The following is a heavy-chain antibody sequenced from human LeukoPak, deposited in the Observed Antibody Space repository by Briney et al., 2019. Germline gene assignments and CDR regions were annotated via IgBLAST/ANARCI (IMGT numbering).Heavy chain of an antibody. CDR2: TYWDDDK. Sequence: ESGPTLVNPPQPLTLTCTFSGFSLSTSGVGVGWIRQPPEKALEWLALTYWDDDKRYIPSLKSRLTITKDTSKNQVVLTMTNMDPVDTATYYCARTPAGDLFDYWGQGTPVTVSS. CDR1: GFSLSTSGVG. D-gene: IGHD1-14*01. J-gene: IGHJ4*02. V-gene: IGHV2-5*02. CDR3: ARTPAGDLFDY.